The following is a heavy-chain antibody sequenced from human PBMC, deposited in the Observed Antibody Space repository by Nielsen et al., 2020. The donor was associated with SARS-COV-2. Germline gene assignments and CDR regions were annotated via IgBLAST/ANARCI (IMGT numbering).Heavy chain of an antibody. CDR1: GGSISSYY. D-gene: IGHD1-26*01. J-gene: IGHJ4*02. Sequence: SETLSLTCTVSGGSISSYYWSWIRQPPGKGLEWIGYIYYSGSTYYNPSLKSRVTISVDTSKNQFSLKLSSVTAADTAVYYCARGEGGANDYWGQGTLVTVSS. CDR2: IYYSGST. CDR3: ARGEGGANDY. V-gene: IGHV4-59*12.